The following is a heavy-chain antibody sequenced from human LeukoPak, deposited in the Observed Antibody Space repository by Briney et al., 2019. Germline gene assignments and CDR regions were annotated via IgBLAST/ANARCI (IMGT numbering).Heavy chain of an antibody. Sequence: GGSPRLSCAASGFTFSSYAMSWVRQAPGKGLEWVSAISAIGGGTYYADSVKGRFTISRDNSKNTLYLQMNSLRAEDTAVYYCAKSLKYAGSYGDFWGQGTLVTVSS. CDR1: GFTFSSYA. D-gene: IGHD1-26*01. V-gene: IGHV3-23*01. CDR2: ISAIGGGT. J-gene: IGHJ4*02. CDR3: AKSLKYAGSYGDF.